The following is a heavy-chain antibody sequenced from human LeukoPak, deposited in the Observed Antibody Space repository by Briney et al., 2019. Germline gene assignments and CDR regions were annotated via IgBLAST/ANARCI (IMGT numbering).Heavy chain of an antibody. CDR1: EFTFNIYN. CDR2: ISSSSTYI. V-gene: IGHV3-21*01. J-gene: IGHJ3*02. CDR3: ARLSSWVFEI. Sequence: PGGSLRLSCAASEFTFNIYNMNWVRQAPGKGLEWVSSISSSSTYIYYADSVKGRFTISRDNAKNALYLQMNSLRAEDTAVYFCARLSSWVFEIWGQGTMVTVSS. D-gene: IGHD3-16*01.